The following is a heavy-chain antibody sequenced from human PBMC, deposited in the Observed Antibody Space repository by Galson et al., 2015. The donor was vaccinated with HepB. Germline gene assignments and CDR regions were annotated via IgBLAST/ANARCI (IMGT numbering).Heavy chain of an antibody. Sequence: TLSLTCAVYGGSFSGYYWSWIRQPPGKGLEWIGEINHSGSTNYNPSLKSRVTISADTSNNQFSLKLSSVTAADTAVYHCARVGLAAAESRRKAPERQNAFDIWGQGTMVTVSS. J-gene: IGHJ3*02. CDR3: ARVGLAAAESRRKAPERQNAFDI. CDR1: GGSFSGYY. V-gene: IGHV4-34*01. CDR2: INHSGST. D-gene: IGHD6-13*01.